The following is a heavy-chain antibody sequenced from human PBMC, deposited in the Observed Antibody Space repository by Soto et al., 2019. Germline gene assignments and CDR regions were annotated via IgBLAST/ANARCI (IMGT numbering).Heavy chain of an antibody. J-gene: IGHJ6*02. Sequence: QVQLQQWGAGLLKPSETLSLTCAVYGGSFSGYYWTWIRQPPGKGLEWIGEINHSGSTNYNPSLQSRVTISVDTSKNHFSLKLSSVTAADTAVYYCARLPRGYNYGMDVWGQGTTVTVSS. CDR2: INHSGST. CDR3: ARLPRGYNYGMDV. CDR1: GGSFSGYY. V-gene: IGHV4-34*01.